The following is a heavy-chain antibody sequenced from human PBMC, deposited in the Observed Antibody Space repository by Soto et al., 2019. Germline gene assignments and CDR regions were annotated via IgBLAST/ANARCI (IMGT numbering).Heavy chain of an antibody. V-gene: IGHV1-18*01. D-gene: IGHD4-4*01. Sequence: ASVKVSCKASGYTFTSYGISWVRQAPGQGLEWMGWISAYNGNTNYAQKLQGRVTMTTDTSTSTAYMELRSLRSDDTAVYYCARDIRGYSSYNWFDPWGQGTLVTVSS. CDR2: ISAYNGNT. J-gene: IGHJ5*02. CDR3: ARDIRGYSSYNWFDP. CDR1: GYTFTSYG.